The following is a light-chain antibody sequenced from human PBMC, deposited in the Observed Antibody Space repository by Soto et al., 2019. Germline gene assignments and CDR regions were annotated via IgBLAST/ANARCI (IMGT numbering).Light chain of an antibody. J-gene: IGLJ1*01. V-gene: IGLV1-51*01. CDR2: YDN. CDR1: SSNIGGNS. Sequence: QSVLTQPPSVSAAPGQKVTISCSGSSSNIGGNSVSWYQQLPGTAPKLLIYYDNKRPSGIPDRFSGSKSGTTATLDLTGFQIGDEADYYCGSWYCSLSAYVFVTGTKVTVL. CDR3: GSWYCSLSAYV.